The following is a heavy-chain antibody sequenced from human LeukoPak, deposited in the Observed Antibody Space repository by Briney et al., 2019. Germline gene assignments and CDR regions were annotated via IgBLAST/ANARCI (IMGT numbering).Heavy chain of an antibody. CDR1: GYSFTSYW. D-gene: IGHD3-3*01. CDR2: IYPGDSDT. J-gene: IGHJ4*02. CDR3: ARQVYDFWSGYPYEYYFDY. V-gene: IGHV5-51*01. Sequence: GESLKISCKGSGYSFTSYWIGWVRQMPGKGLEWMGIIYPGDSDTRYSPSFQGQVTISADRSLSTAYLQWSSLKASDTAMYYCARQVYDFWSGYPYEYYFDYWGQGTLVTVSS.